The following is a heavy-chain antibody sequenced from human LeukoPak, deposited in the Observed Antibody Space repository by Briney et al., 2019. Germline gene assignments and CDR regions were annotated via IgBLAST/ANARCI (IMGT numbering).Heavy chain of an antibody. CDR1: GYNFPIYW. J-gene: IGHJ6*03. D-gene: IGHD6-13*01. Sequence: GESLKISCQGSGYNFPIYWIGWVRQMPGQGLEWMGIIYPDDSNTIYGPSFQGQVTISADKSINTAYLEWSSLKASDTAIYYCARQGAAGKYYYYYMDVWGKGTAVTVSS. CDR3: ARQGAAGKYYYYYMDV. CDR2: IYPDDSNT. V-gene: IGHV5-51*01.